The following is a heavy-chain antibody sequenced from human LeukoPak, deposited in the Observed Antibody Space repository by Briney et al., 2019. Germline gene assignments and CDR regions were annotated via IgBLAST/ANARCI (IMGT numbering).Heavy chain of an antibody. D-gene: IGHD3-22*01. CDR2: TYYSGST. CDR3: ARVVTTDWFDP. CDR1: GGSISSYY. J-gene: IGHJ5*02. V-gene: IGHV4-59*12. Sequence: SETLSLTCTVPGGSISSYYWSWIRQPPGKGLEWIGYTYYSGSTNYNPSLKSRVTISVDKSKNQFSLKLSSVTAADTAVYYCARVVTTDWFDPWGQGTLVTVSS.